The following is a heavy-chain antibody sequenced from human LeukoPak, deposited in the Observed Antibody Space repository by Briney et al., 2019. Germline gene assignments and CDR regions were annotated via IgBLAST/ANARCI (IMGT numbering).Heavy chain of an antibody. D-gene: IGHD3-9*01. V-gene: IGHV3-23*01. CDR2: ISGSGGST. J-gene: IGHJ4*02. Sequence: GGSLRLSCAASGFTFSSYAMSWVRQAPGKGLEWVSTISGSGGSTYYADSVKGRFTISRDDSKNTLYLQMNSLRAEDTAVYYCAKDGTYYDILTGYYTVNYFDYWGQGTLVTVSS. CDR3: AKDGTYYDILTGYYTVNYFDY. CDR1: GFTFSSYA.